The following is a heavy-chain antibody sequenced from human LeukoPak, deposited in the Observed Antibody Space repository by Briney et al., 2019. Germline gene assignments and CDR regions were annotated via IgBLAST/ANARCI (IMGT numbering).Heavy chain of an antibody. CDR3: ARVLGSSEDYVWGSYRF. V-gene: IGHV3-21*01. J-gene: IGHJ4*02. D-gene: IGHD3-16*02. CDR1: GFTFRSYS. Sequence: GGPLRLSCAASGFTFRSYSMNWVRQAPGKGLEWVSSITGSSSYIYYADSVKGRFTISRDNAKNSLYLQMNSLRAEDTAVYYCARVLGSSEDYVWGSYRFWGQGTLVTVSS. CDR2: ITGSSSYI.